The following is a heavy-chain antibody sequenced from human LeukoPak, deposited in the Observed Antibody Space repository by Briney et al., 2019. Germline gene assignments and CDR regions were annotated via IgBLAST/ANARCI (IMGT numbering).Heavy chain of an antibody. CDR1: GYTFTSYG. Sequence: ASVKVSCKASGYTFTSYGISWVRQAPGQGLEWMGWISAYNGNTNYAQKLQGRVTMTTDTSTGTAYMELRSLRSDDTAVYYCARVGPEGYCSSTSCYSIDYWGQGTLVTVSS. D-gene: IGHD2-2*01. J-gene: IGHJ4*02. CDR2: ISAYNGNT. CDR3: ARVGPEGYCSSTSCYSIDY. V-gene: IGHV1-18*01.